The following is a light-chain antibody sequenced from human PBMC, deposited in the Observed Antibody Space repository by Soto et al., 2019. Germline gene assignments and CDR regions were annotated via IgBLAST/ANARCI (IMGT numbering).Light chain of an antibody. CDR3: ASYTSSNTYF. V-gene: IGLV2-14*01. J-gene: IGLJ1*01. CDR2: EVN. Sequence: QSALTQPASVSASPGQSITISCTGTSSDVGRYNYVSWYQQHPGKAPKLMIFEVNYRPSGVSDRFSGSKSGNTASLSISGLQAEDEADYYCASYTSSNTYFFGSGTKLTVL. CDR1: SSDVGRYNY.